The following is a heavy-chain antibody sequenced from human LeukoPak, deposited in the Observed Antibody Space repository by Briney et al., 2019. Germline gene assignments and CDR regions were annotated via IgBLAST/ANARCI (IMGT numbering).Heavy chain of an antibody. Sequence: ASVKVSCKASGYTFTSYGISWVRQAPGQGLEWMGWISAYNGNTNYAQKLQGRVTMTTDTSTSTAYMELRSLRSDDTAVYYCAGAPVVYYDSSGLRYYFYYGGQGTRVTVS. CDR2: ISAYNGNT. J-gene: IGHJ4*02. CDR3: AGAPVVYYDSSGLRYYFYY. D-gene: IGHD3-22*01. CDR1: GYTFTSYG. V-gene: IGHV1-18*01.